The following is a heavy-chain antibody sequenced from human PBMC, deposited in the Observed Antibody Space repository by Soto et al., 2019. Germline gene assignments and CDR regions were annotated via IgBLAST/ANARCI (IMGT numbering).Heavy chain of an antibody. CDR3: ARDHSPLFDY. CDR2: IWYDGSNK. J-gene: IGHJ4*02. V-gene: IGHV3-33*01. D-gene: IGHD2-15*01. CDR1: GFTFSSYG. Sequence: QVQLVESGGGVVQPGRSLRLSCAASGFTFSSYGMHWVRQAPGKGLEWVAVIWYDGSNKYYADSVKGRFTISRDNSKTTLYLQMNSLRAEDTAVYYCARDHSPLFDYWGQGTLVTVSS.